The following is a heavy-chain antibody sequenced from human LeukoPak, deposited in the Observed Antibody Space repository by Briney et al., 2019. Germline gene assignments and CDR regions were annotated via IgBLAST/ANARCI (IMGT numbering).Heavy chain of an antibody. CDR3: TTGYSSTWYYFDY. Sequence: PSETLSLTCTVSGDSISSYYWSWIRQPPGKGLEWIGYIYHSGSTNYNPSLKSRVTISADTSKDQFSLKLASVTAADTAVYYCTTGYSSTWYYFDYWGQGTLVTVSS. CDR2: IYHSGST. V-gene: IGHV4-59*01. CDR1: GDSISSYY. J-gene: IGHJ4*02. D-gene: IGHD6-13*01.